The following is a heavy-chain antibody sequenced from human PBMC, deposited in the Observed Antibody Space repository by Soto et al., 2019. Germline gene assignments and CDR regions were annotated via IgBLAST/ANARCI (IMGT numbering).Heavy chain of an antibody. CDR2: VYWDDDK. Sequence: QITLKESGPTLVKPTQTLTLTCTFSGFSLSTSGVGVGWIRQPQGKALEWLAVVYWDDDKRYSPSLKSRLTITKDTSNNQVVLTMTNMDPVDTATYFCAHRRPFSYNRNGGWFGPWGQGTLVTVSS. J-gene: IGHJ5*02. CDR3: AHRRPFSYNRNGGWFGP. CDR1: GFSLSTSGVG. D-gene: IGHD2-8*01. V-gene: IGHV2-5*02.